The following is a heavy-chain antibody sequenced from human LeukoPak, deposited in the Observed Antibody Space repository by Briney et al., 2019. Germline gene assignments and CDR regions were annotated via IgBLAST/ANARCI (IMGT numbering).Heavy chain of an antibody. D-gene: IGHD5-24*01. CDR3: ARGPGRDGYNFQSYYGVDV. J-gene: IGHJ6*02. CDR1: GYTFTSYY. CDR2: INPSVGGI. V-gene: IGHV1-46*01. Sequence: GASVKVSCKASGYTFTSYYMNWVRQAPGQGLEWMGIINPSVGGISYAQKFRGRVTMTSDTSASTVYMDLSSLGSEDTAVYYCARGPGRDGYNFQSYYGVDVWGQGTTVTVSS.